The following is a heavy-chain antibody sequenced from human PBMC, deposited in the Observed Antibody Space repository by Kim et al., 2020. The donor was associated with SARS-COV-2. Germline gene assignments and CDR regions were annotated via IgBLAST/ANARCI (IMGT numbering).Heavy chain of an antibody. CDR1: GYTFTSSV. J-gene: IGHJ6*01. Sequence: ASVKVSCKDSGYTFTSSVMHWVRQAPGQRLEWMGWIYAGNGNTKYSQKFQGRVTISRDTSASTAYMELSSLRSENTAVYYCASTDILTGHNYYYYGMTSG. CDR2: IYAGNGNT. CDR3: ASTDILTGHNYYYYGMTS. V-gene: IGHV1-3*01. D-gene: IGHD3-9*01.